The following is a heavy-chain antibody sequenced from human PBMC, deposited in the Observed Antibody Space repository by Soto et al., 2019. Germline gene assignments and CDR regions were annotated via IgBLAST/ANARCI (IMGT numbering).Heavy chain of an antibody. CDR1: GYTFNTYF. J-gene: IGHJ4*02. V-gene: IGHV1-18*01. Sequence: HVQLVQSGGELKKPGASVKVSCNTSGYTFNTYFITWVRQAPGQCLEWMGWISPHNGNTNYAEQFQGRVTMTADTITKTAYMELRNLRIDDPAVYYCARDTGNSFDYWGQGTPVTVSS. CDR3: ARDTGNSFDY. CDR2: ISPHNGNT.